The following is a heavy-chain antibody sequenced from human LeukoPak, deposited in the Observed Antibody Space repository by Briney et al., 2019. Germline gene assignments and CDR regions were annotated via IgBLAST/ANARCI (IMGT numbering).Heavy chain of an antibody. CDR1: GLSFSTYA. J-gene: IGHJ3*02. D-gene: IGHD1-26*01. Sequence: PGGSLRLSCAASGLSFSTYAMHWARQAPGKGLEWVAVISYDATNEYYADSVKGRFTISRDNSKNTLYLLMNGLRPEDTGFYYCASGPSGSGSYEYSAFDIWGQGTMVTVSS. V-gene: IGHV3-30*04. CDR3: ASGPSGSGSYEYSAFDI. CDR2: ISYDATNE.